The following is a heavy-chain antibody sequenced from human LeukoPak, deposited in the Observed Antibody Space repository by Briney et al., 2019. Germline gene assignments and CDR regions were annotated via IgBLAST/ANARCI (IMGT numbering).Heavy chain of an antibody. CDR1: GYTFTSYY. CDR2: INPSGGST. Sequence: GATVQVSCKASGYTFTSYYMHWVRQAPGQGLEWMGIINPSGGSTSYAQKFQGRVTMTRDTSTSTVYMELSSLRSEDTAVYYCARLTGTTYDYWGQGTLVTVSS. CDR3: ARLTGTTYDY. V-gene: IGHV1-46*01. D-gene: IGHD1-7*01. J-gene: IGHJ4*02.